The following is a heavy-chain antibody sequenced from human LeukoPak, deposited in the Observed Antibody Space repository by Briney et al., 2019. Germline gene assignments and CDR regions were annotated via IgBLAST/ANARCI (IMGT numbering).Heavy chain of an antibody. D-gene: IGHD1-26*01. CDR3: VRGDVVGAGDFDY. J-gene: IGHJ4*02. CDR1: GGTFSSYA. V-gene: IGHV1-69*05. Sequence: SVKVSCKASGGTFSSYAISWVRQAPGQGLEWMGGIIPIFGTANYAQKFQGRVTITTDESTSTAYMKLSSLRSEDTAVYYCVRGDVVGAGDFDYWGQGTLVTVSS. CDR2: IIPIFGTA.